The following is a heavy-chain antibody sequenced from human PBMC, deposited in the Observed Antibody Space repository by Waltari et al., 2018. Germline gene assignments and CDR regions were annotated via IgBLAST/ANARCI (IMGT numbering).Heavy chain of an antibody. J-gene: IGHJ4*02. Sequence: SGFTFSSYSMNWVRQAPGKGLEWVSYIGSSSTTIYYADSVKGRFTISRDNAKNSLYLQMNSLRDDDTAVYYCARDRADSSGYYYFDYWGQGTLVTVSS. V-gene: IGHV3-48*02. CDR1: GFTFSSYS. CDR3: ARDRADSSGYYYFDY. CDR2: IGSSSTTI. D-gene: IGHD3-22*01.